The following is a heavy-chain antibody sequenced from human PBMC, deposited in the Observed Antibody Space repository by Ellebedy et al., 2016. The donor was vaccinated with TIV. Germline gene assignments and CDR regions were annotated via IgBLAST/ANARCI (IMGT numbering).Heavy chain of an antibody. CDR3: ASGSSIAAPSGG. Sequence: GESLKISCAASGFTFSSYWMHWVRQAPGKGLVWVSRINSDGSSTSYADSVKGRFTISRDNAKNTLYLQMNILRAEDTAVYYCASGSSIAAPSGGWGQGTLVTVSS. J-gene: IGHJ4*02. CDR2: INSDGSST. V-gene: IGHV3-74*01. CDR1: GFTFSSYW. D-gene: IGHD6-6*01.